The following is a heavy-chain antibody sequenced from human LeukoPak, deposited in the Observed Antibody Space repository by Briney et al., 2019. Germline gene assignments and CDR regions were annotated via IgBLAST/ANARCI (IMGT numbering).Heavy chain of an antibody. CDR1: GYTFTSYG. CDR2: ISAHNGNT. J-gene: IGHJ6*03. V-gene: IGHV1-18*01. D-gene: IGHD6-19*01. Sequence: GASVKVSCKASGYTFTSYGISWVRQAPGQGLEWMGWISAHNGNTNYAQKLQGRVTMTTDTSTSTAYMELRSLRSDDTAVYYCARERATVAGTGDYYYYMDVWGKGTTVTVSS. CDR3: ARERATVAGTGDYYYYMDV.